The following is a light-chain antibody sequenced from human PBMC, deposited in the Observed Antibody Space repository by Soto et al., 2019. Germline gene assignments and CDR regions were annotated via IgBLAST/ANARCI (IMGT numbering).Light chain of an antibody. V-gene: IGLV1-44*01. CDR3: AAWDDSLNEYV. CDR2: GNN. Sequence: QAVATQAPSVSGTPGQRVTITCSGSSSNIGRNSVNWYQHLPGTAPKLLTHGNNHRPSGVPDRFSGSKSGTSASLAISGLQPEDEADYCCAAWDDSLNEYVFGDGTKVTVL. CDR1: SSNIGRNS. J-gene: IGLJ1*01.